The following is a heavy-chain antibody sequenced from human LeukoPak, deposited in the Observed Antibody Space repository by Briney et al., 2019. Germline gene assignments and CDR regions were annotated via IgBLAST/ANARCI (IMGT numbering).Heavy chain of an antibody. CDR2: ISYGGSNK. CDR3: ATHPAMVH. Sequence: PGGSLRLSCAASGFTFSNYGMHWVRQAPGKGLEWVTFISYGGSNKYYADSVKGRFTISRDNSKNTLYLQMNSLRAEDTAVYYCATHPAMVHWGQGTLVTVSS. CDR1: GFTFSNYG. V-gene: IGHV3-30*03. J-gene: IGHJ4*02. D-gene: IGHD5-18*01.